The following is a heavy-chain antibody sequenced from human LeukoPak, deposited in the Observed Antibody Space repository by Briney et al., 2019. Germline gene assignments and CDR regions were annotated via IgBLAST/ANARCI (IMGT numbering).Heavy chain of an antibody. J-gene: IGHJ4*02. CDR3: ARGSEVVVLDY. V-gene: IGHV1-69*02. CDR2: IIPILGIA. CDR1: GYTFTGYY. D-gene: IGHD2-21*01. Sequence: SVKVSCKASGYTFTGYYMHWVRQAPGQGLEWMGRIIPILGIANYAQKFQGRVTITADKSTSTAYMELSSLRSEDTAVYYCARGSEVVVLDYWGQGTLVTVSS.